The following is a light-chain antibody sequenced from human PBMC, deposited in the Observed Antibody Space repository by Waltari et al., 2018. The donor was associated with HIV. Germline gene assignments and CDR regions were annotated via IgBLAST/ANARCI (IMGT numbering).Light chain of an antibody. V-gene: IGLV7-43*01. CDR3: LLYVGGSHL. J-gene: IGLJ2*01. Sequence: QTVVTQESSLTVSPARPGTPTCGLRLGTVRSSCYPNWIQPKPVHPPTALSFGGSSRQRWAPARYSGSIVGDKATLTLTAVHSEDEAIYYCLLYVGGSHLFGGGTFVTVL. CDR2: GGS. CDR1: LGTVRSSCY.